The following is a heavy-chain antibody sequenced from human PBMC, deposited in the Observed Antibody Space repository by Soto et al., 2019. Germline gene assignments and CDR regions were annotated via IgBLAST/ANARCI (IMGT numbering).Heavy chain of an antibody. Sequence: QVQLVQSGAEVKKPGASVKVSCKASGYTFTSYGISWVRQVPGQGLEWMGWISAYNGNTNYAQKLQGRVTMTTDTSTSTAYMELRSLRSADTAVYYCARDRGYCSSTSCPPVGLQLALGWGQGTLVTVSS. V-gene: IGHV1-18*01. J-gene: IGHJ4*02. CDR1: GYTFTSYG. CDR2: ISAYNGNT. D-gene: IGHD2-2*01. CDR3: ARDRGYCSSTSCPPVGLQLALG.